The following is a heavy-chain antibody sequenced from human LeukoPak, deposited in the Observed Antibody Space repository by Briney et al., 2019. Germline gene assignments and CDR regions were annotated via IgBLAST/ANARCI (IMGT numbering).Heavy chain of an antibody. Sequence: SETLSLTCAVSGGSISSYYWSWIRQPPGKGLEWIGYIYYSGSTNYNPSLKSRVTISVDTSKNQFSLKLSSVTAADTAVYYCARGLAVAGATLFDYRGQGTLVTVSS. CDR1: GGSISSYY. V-gene: IGHV4-59*12. J-gene: IGHJ4*02. CDR2: IYYSGST. D-gene: IGHD6-19*01. CDR3: ARGLAVAGATLFDY.